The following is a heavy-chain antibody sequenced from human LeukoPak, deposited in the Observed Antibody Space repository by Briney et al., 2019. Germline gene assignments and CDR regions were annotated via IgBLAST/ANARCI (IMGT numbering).Heavy chain of an antibody. Sequence: GGSLRLSCAASGFTFSSYWMHWVRQAPGKGLVGVSRINSDGSSTNYADSVKGRFTISRDNAKNTLYLQVKSLRAEDTAVYYCARGPSGWGSLDSWGQGTLVTVSS. CDR3: ARGPSGWGSLDS. CDR1: GFTFSSYW. J-gene: IGHJ4*02. D-gene: IGHD7-27*01. V-gene: IGHV3-74*01. CDR2: INSDGSST.